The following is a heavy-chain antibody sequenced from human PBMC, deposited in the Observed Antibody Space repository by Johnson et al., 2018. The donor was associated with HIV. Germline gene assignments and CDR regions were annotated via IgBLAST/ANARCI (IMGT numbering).Heavy chain of an antibody. D-gene: IGHD3-16*01. CDR2: IYSGGTT. CDR1: GFRVSSNY. V-gene: IGHV3-66*02. J-gene: IGHJ3*02. CDR3: ARGSRYTYDNDDVYLLQAFDI. Sequence: VQLVESGGGLIEPGGSLRLSCAASGFRVSSNYMTWVHQAPGKGLEWVSVIYSGGTTWYADAVKGRFTVSRDSSKNTLYLQVNSLRAEDAAVYYCARGSRYTYDNDDVYLLQAFDIWGQGTMVTVSS.